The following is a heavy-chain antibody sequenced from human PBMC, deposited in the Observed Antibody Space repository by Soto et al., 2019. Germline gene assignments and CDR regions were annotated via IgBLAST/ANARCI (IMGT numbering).Heavy chain of an antibody. CDR2: ISSSSSYI. CDR3: GRAGSGGYTGDY. CDR1: GFTFSKYS. J-gene: IGHJ4*02. D-gene: IGHD2-15*01. V-gene: IGHV3-21*01. Sequence: EVQLVESGGGLVKPGGSLRLSCAASGFTFSKYSMNWVRQAPGKGLEWVSSISSSSSYIYYADSVKGRFTTSRDNGKNSLYLRMNSLRAEDTAVYYCGRAGSGGYTGDYWGQGTLVTVSS.